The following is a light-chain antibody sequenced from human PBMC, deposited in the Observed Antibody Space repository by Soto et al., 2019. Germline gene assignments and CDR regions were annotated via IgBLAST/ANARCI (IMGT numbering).Light chain of an antibody. CDR2: EVS. CDR1: SNDVGHSSF. CDR3: NAQADNGKHV. Sequence: ALTQPPSASGSPGQSVTISCTGNSNDVGHSSFISWYQQHPGKGPKLIIYEVSKRPSGVPDRFSGSKSGNTASLSVSGLQDEDEADYFCNAQADNGKHVFGTGTKLTVL. J-gene: IGLJ1*01. V-gene: IGLV2-8*01.